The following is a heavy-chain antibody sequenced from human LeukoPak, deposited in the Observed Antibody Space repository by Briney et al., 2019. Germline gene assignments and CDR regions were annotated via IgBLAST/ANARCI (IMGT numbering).Heavy chain of an antibody. Sequence: ASVKVSCKASGYTFTSYDINWVRQAPGQGLEWMGWMNPNSGNTGYAQKFQGRVTITRNTSISTAYMELSSLRSEDTAVYYCARGGSGYCSGGSCWGWFDPWGQGTLVTVSS. V-gene: IGHV1-8*03. CDR1: GYTFTSYD. CDR2: MNPNSGNT. CDR3: ARGGSGYCSGGSCWGWFDP. J-gene: IGHJ5*02. D-gene: IGHD2-15*01.